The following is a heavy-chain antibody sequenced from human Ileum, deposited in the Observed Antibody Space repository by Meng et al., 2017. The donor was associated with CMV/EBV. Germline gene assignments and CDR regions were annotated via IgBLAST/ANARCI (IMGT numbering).Heavy chain of an antibody. D-gene: IGHD6-19*01. V-gene: IGHV1-18*04. J-gene: IGHJ4*02. CDR3: VRDTSLRGGGWYPGGY. Sequence: ASVKVSCKASGYTFTSHGINWVLQAPGQGPEWMGWISGDKGNTDYAQKLQGRVTVTRDTSTTTVYMELRSLRFDDTAVYYCVRDTSLRGGGWYPGGYWGQGTLVTVSS. CDR2: ISGDKGNT. CDR1: GYTFTSHG.